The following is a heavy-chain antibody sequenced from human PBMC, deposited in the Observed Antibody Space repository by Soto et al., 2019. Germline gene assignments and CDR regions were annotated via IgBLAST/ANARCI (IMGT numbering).Heavy chain of an antibody. Sequence: QVQLQESGPGLVKPSQTLSLTCTVSGGSISNGGYYWSWIRQHPGKGLEWIGYIYNSGSTYYNPSLKSRITISANTSKTQFSLKVSSVTAADTAVYYCARSSRSYFEYWGQGTLVTVSS. CDR1: GGSISNGGYY. CDR2: IYNSGST. V-gene: IGHV4-31*03. CDR3: ARSSRSYFEY. J-gene: IGHJ4*02.